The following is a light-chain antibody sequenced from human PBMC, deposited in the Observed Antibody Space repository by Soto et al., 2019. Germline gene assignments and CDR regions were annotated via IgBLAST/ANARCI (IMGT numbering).Light chain of an antibody. J-gene: IGLJ2*01. V-gene: IGLV6-57*04. Sequence: NFMLTQPHSVSESPGQTVTISCARSSGSIASNYVQWYQQRPGSAPTTVIYEDNQRPSGVPDRFSGSIDSSSNSASLTISGLKTEDEADYYCQSYDSSTGVFGGGTQLTVL. CDR3: QSYDSSTGV. CDR2: EDN. CDR1: SGSIASNY.